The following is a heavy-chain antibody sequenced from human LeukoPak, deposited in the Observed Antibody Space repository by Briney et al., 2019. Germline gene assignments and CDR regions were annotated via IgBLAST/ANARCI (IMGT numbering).Heavy chain of an antibody. CDR3: TRAGIVATVGYAMDV. CDR2: LRGKAFGETT. CDR1: GFTFGDYP. V-gene: IGHV3-49*04. D-gene: IGHD5-12*01. Sequence: QPGGSLRLSCTASGFTFGDYPMSWVRQAPGKGLEWVGLLRGKAFGETTEYAASVRGRFTISRDDSKTIAYLQMNSLKIEDTAVYFCTRAGIVATVGYAMDVWGQGTTVTVSS. J-gene: IGHJ6*02.